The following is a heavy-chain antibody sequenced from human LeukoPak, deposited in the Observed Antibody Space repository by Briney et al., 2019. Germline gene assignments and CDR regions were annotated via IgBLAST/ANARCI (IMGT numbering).Heavy chain of an antibody. CDR3: AKDSSGRGYYGSGSVWAPREATFNYFDY. V-gene: IGHV3-23*01. Sequence: GGSLRLSCAASGFTFSSYAMNWVRQAPGKGLEWVSAISGSGGSTYYADSVKGRFTISRDNSKNTLYLQMNSLRAEDTAVYYCAKDSSGRGYYGSGSVWAPREATFNYFDYWGQGTLVTVSS. J-gene: IGHJ4*02. CDR2: ISGSGGST. CDR1: GFTFSSYA. D-gene: IGHD3-10*01.